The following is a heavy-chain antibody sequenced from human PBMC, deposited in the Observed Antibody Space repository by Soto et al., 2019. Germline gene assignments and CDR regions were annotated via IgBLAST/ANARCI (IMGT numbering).Heavy chain of an antibody. Sequence: SDTLSHTSAAFGWPISVYYWSWLRHPPGKGLEWIGEINHSGSTNYNPSLKSRVTISVDTSKNQFSLKLSSVTAADTAVYYCARVDYDFWSGYRIDYWGQGTLVT. CDR3: ARVDYDFWSGYRIDY. CDR2: INHSGST. J-gene: IGHJ4*02. CDR1: GWPISVYY. D-gene: IGHD3-3*01. V-gene: IGHV4-34*01.